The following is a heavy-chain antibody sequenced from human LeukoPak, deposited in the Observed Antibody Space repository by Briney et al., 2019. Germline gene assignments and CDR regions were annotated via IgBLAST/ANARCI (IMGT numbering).Heavy chain of an antibody. CDR1: GFTVSSHY. CDR2: LCGGIT. V-gene: IGHV3-53*01. J-gene: IGHJ3*02. Sequence: GGSLRLSCAASGFTVSSHYMSWVRQAPGKVLECVSLLCGGITYYADSVKGRFTISRDNSKDTLYLQMNSLRAEDPAVYYCARGTDFWSGYVQIWGHGTVVTVSS. CDR3: ARGTDFWSGYVQI. D-gene: IGHD3-3*01.